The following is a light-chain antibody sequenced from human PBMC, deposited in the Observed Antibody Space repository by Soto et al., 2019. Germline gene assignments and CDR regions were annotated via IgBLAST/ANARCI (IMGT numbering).Light chain of an antibody. J-gene: IGKJ4*01. Sequence: DIQMTQSPSSLSASVGDRVTITCRASQSISSYLNWYQQKPGKAPKLLIYDASTLESGVPSRFSGSGSGTEFTLTISSLQSDDFATYYCQQYNSYSAITFGGGTRVE. CDR1: QSISSY. CDR3: QQYNSYSAIT. V-gene: IGKV1-5*01. CDR2: DAS.